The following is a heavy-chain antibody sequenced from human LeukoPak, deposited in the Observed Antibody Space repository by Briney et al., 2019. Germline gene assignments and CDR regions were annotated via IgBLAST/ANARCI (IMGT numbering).Heavy chain of an antibody. Sequence: SETLSLTCTVSGGSISSYYWGWIRQPPGKGLEWIGSIYYSGSTYYNPSLKSRVTISVDTSKNQFSLKLSSVTAADTAVYYCARDSKGSSWYWNEGNWFDPWGQGTLVTVSS. CDR1: GGSISSYY. J-gene: IGHJ5*02. CDR3: ARDSKGSSWYWNEGNWFDP. V-gene: IGHV4-39*07. CDR2: IYYSGST. D-gene: IGHD6-13*01.